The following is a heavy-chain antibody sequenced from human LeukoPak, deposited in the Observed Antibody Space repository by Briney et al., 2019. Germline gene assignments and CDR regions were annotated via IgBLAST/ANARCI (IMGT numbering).Heavy chain of an antibody. V-gene: IGHV3-23*01. CDR3: ARIKWYGEFFY. D-gene: IGHD3-10*01. Sequence: GGSLRLSCAASGFTFSNYGMNWVRQAPGKGLEWVSTISGSGGSTYYADSVKGRFTISRDTSKNTLYLQMNSLRAEDTAVYYCARIKWYGEFFYWGQGTLVTVSS. J-gene: IGHJ4*02. CDR1: GFTFSNYG. CDR2: ISGSGGST.